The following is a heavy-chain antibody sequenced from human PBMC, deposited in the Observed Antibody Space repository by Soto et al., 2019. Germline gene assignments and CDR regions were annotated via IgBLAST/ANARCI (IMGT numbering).Heavy chain of an antibody. CDR1: GYTFTDYA. Sequence: ASVKVSCKASGYTFTDYAIHWVRQAPGQGLEWMGWINVGNGNTGYSRKFQGRVTNARDMSASTAYIEVTSLTSEDTAIYYCATEGAHYTPLDHWGQGTLVTVSS. D-gene: IGHD2-15*01. J-gene: IGHJ4*02. CDR3: ATEGAHYTPLDH. CDR2: INVGNGNT. V-gene: IGHV1-3*01.